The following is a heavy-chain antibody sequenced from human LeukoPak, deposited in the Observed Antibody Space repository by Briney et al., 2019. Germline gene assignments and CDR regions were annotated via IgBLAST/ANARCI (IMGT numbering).Heavy chain of an antibody. CDR2: INPNSGGT. CDR1: GYTFTGYY. D-gene: IGHD4-23*01. V-gene: IGHV1-2*02. J-gene: IGHJ6*03. CDR3: ARDATVAVPRRWDYYMDV. Sequence: ASVKVSCKASGYTFTGYYMHWVRQAPGQGLEWMGWINPNSGGTNYAQKFQGRVTLTRDTSLSTAYMELSRLRSADTAVYFRARDATVAVPRRWDYYMDVWGEGTTVTVSS.